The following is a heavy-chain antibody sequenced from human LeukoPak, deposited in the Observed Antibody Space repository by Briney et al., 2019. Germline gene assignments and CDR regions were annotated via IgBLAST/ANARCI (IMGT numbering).Heavy chain of an antibody. CDR2: IYYSGST. CDR3: ARRWGVYYYYMDV. V-gene: IGHV4-59*01. CDR1: GGSISSYY. J-gene: IGHJ6*03. Sequence: KPSETLSLTCTVSGGSISSYYWSWIRQPPGKGLEWIGYIYYSGSTNYNPTLKSRVTISVDTSKNQFSLKLSSVTAADTAVYYCARRWGVYYYYMDVWGKGTTVTVSS. D-gene: IGHD3-16*01.